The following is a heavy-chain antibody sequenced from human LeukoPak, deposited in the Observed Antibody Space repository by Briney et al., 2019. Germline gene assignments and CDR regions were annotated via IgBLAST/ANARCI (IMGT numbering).Heavy chain of an antibody. CDR2: VWFDGSKK. D-gene: IGHD4-23*01. CDR1: GFTFSSYG. CDR3: AKRPHYGGNSAYYFDY. Sequence: GGSLRLSCAASGFTFSSYGMHWVRQAPGKGLEWVAVVWFDGSKKYSADSVKGRFTISRDNSKNTLYLQMNSLRAEDTAVYYCAKRPHYGGNSAYYFDYWGQGTLVTVSS. J-gene: IGHJ4*02. V-gene: IGHV3-33*06.